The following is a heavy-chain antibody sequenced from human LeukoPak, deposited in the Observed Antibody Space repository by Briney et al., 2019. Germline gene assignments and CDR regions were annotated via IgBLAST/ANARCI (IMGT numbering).Heavy chain of an antibody. D-gene: IGHD1-1*01. J-gene: IGHJ4*02. Sequence: PEGSLRLSCVGSGFTFSDFWMTWVRQTPGKGLEWVANIKEDGSEKNLVDSVKGRFTISRDNTKNILFLEMNNLRGDDTAIYYCVRESRPGGAMGLYHNLDYWGQGTLVAVSS. V-gene: IGHV3-7*01. CDR3: VRESRPGGAMGLYHNLDY. CDR1: GFTFSDFW. CDR2: IKEDGSEK.